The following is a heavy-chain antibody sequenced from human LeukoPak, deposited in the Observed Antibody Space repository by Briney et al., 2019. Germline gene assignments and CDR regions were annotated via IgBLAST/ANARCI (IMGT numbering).Heavy chain of an antibody. CDR2: IYYSGST. J-gene: IGHJ3*02. V-gene: IGHV4-59*12. D-gene: IGHD5-18*01. CDR1: GGSISGYY. Sequence: SETLSLTCTVSGGSISGYYWSWIRQPPGKGPEGIGYIYYSGSTNYNPSLKSRVTISVDTSKNQFSLKLSSVTAADTAVYYCARSPRIQLWLRHAFDIWGQGTMVTVSS. CDR3: ARSPRIQLWLRHAFDI.